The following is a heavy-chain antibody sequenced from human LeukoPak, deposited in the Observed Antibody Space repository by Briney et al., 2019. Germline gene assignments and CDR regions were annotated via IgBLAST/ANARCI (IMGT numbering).Heavy chain of an antibody. D-gene: IGHD6-13*01. CDR2: SDPEDGET. CDR1: GYTLTELS. V-gene: IGHV1-24*01. CDR3: ATWSAAGHDYFDY. J-gene: IGHJ4*02. Sequence: ASVKVSCKVSGYTLTELSMHWVRQAPGKGLEWMGGSDPEDGETIYAQKFQGRVTMTEDTSTDTAYMELSSLRSEDTAVYYCATWSAAGHDYFDYWGQGTLVTVSS.